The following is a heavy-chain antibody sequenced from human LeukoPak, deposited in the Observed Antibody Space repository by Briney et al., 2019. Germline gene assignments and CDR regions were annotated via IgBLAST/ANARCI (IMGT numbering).Heavy chain of an antibody. CDR1: GFTFDDYA. CDR3: AKSSGRGSYDWFDP. CDR2: MSWNSGSI. J-gene: IGHJ5*02. D-gene: IGHD1-26*01. Sequence: GGSLRLSCAASGFTFDDYAMHWVRQAPGKGLEWVSGMSWNSGSIGYADSVKGRFTISRDNAKNSLYLQMNSLRAEDTALYYCAKSSGRGSYDWFDPWGQGTLVTVSS. V-gene: IGHV3-9*01.